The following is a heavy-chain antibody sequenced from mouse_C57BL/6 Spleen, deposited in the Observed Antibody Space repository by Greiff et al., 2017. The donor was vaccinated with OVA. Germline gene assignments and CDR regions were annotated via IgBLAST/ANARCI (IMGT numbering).Heavy chain of an antibody. Sequence: VQLQQSGPELVKPGASVKISRKASGYAFSSSWMNWVKQRPGKGLEWIGRIYPGDGDTNYNGKFKGKATLTADKSSSTAYMQLSSLTSEDSAVYFCARHGNYNAMDYWGQGTSVTVSS. CDR3: ARHGNYNAMDY. D-gene: IGHD2-1*01. V-gene: IGHV1-82*01. J-gene: IGHJ4*01. CDR2: IYPGDGDT. CDR1: GYAFSSSW.